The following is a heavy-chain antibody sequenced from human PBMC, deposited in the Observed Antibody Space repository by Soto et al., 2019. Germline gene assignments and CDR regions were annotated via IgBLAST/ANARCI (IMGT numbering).Heavy chain of an antibody. CDR3: ATRGYSYGTHSFFDY. Sequence: SVKVSCKASGGTFSSYAISWVRQAPGQGLEWMGGIIPIFGTANYAQKFQGRVTITADESTSTAYMELSSLRSEDTAVYYCATRGYSYGTHSFFDYGGQGTLVTVSS. V-gene: IGHV1-69*13. D-gene: IGHD5-18*01. CDR1: GGTFSSYA. J-gene: IGHJ4*02. CDR2: IIPIFGTA.